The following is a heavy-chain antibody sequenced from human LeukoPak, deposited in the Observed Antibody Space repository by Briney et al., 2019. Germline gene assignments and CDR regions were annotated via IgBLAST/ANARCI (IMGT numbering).Heavy chain of an antibody. Sequence: SETLSLTCTDSGGSISSYYWSWIRQPPGKGLHWIGHIYYSGSTNYNPSLKSRVTISIDTSKNQFSLNLSSVTAADTAVYYCARLRTAVGSNYFDYWGQGTLVTVSS. V-gene: IGHV4-59*12. CDR1: GGSISSYY. D-gene: IGHD6-13*01. CDR2: IYYSGST. CDR3: ARLRTAVGSNYFDY. J-gene: IGHJ4*02.